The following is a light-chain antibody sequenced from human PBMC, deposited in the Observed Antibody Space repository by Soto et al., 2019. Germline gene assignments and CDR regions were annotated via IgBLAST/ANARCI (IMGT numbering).Light chain of an antibody. Sequence: DIQMTQSPSSVSASVGDRVTITCRASQGISNYLAWYQQKPGELPKLVIYAASILQTGVPSRFSGSGSGTDFTFTISSLQPEDIATYYCLQFHNLPTFGGGTKVDIK. V-gene: IGKV1-33*01. J-gene: IGKJ4*01. CDR2: AAS. CDR3: LQFHNLPT. CDR1: QGISNY.